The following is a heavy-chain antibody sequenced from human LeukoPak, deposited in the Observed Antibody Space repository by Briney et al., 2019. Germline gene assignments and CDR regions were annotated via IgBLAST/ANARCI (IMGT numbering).Heavy chain of an antibody. Sequence: SETLSLTCTVSGDSINSYYWSWIRQSPGKRLEWIGYIYFSGNTKYNPSLENRVTISVGRSKSQFYLKLRSVTAADTAVYFCARDLNHGFNYYYYGREVWGQGSTVTVSS. D-gene: IGHD3-9*01. J-gene: IGHJ6*02. CDR3: ARDLNHGFNYYYYGREV. CDR2: IYFSGNT. CDR1: GDSINSYY. V-gene: IGHV4-59*01.